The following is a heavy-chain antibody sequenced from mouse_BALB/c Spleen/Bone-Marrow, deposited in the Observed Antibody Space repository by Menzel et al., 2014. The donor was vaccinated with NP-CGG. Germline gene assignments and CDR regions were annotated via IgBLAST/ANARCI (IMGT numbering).Heavy chain of an antibody. V-gene: IGHV3-8*02. CDR1: GDSITSGY. CDR2: ISYSGNT. D-gene: IGHD2-3*01. Sequence: EVMLVESGPSLVKPSQTLSLTCFVTGDSITSGYWNWIRKSSGNKLEYMGYISYSGNTYYNPSLKSRISTTRDTPKNXYYLQLNSVTTGDTATYYCATYDGYCFDYWGQGTTLTVSS. CDR3: ATYDGYCFDY. J-gene: IGHJ2*01.